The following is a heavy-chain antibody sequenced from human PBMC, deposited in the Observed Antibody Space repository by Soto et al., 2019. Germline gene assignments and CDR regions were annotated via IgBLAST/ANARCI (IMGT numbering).Heavy chain of an antibody. Sequence: SETLSLTCTVSGGSISSYYWSWIRQPPGKGLEWIGYIYYSGSTNYNPSLKSRVAISVDTSKNQFSLKLSSVTAADTAVHYCARSKPGTMVRGVAPGPYYFDYWGQGTLVTVSS. V-gene: IGHV4-59*01. J-gene: IGHJ4*02. D-gene: IGHD3-10*01. CDR1: GGSISSYY. CDR3: ARSKPGTMVRGVAPGPYYFDY. CDR2: IYYSGST.